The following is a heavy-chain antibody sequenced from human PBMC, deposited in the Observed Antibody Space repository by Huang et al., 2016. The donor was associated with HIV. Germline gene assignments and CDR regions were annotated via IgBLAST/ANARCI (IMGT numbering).Heavy chain of an antibody. D-gene: IGHD3-3*01. CDR3: ARDHHDFWRGYRRMYFFDH. J-gene: IGHJ4*02. Sequence: QVQLQESGPGLVKPSETLSLTCTVSGGSISNHYWSWIRQPPGKGLAWLGSIDYSGSTNYSPPRKSRVTILQETSSNQFSLRVNAVTAADTAMYYCARDHHDFWRGYRRMYFFDHWGQGTLVTVSS. CDR1: GGSISNHY. CDR2: IDYSGST. V-gene: IGHV4-59*11.